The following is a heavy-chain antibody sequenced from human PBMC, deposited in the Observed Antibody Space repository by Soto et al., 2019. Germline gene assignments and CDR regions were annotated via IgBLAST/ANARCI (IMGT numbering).Heavy chain of an antibody. V-gene: IGHV5-10-1*01. D-gene: IGHD4-17*01. CDR1: GYSFTTYW. CDR3: ARRSNDYGDYLDY. CDR2: IDPSDSYI. Sequence: SGESLKISCKASGYSFTTYWITWVRQMPGKGLDWMGRIDPSDSYIIYSPSFQGRITFSIDQSVGTAYLHWSSLQASDTAIFYCARRSNDYGDYLDYWGQGTLVTVSS. J-gene: IGHJ4*02.